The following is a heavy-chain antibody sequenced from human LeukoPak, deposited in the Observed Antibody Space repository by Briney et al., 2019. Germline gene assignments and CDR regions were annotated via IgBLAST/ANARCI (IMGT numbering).Heavy chain of an antibody. D-gene: IGHD2-2*02. Sequence: SVKVSCKASGGTFSSYAISWVRQAPGQGLEWMGGIIPIFGTANYAQKFQGRVTITADESTSTAYMELGSLRSEDTAVYYCARYCSSTSCYTYFDYWGQGTLVTVSS. J-gene: IGHJ4*02. CDR1: GGTFSSYA. CDR2: IIPIFGTA. V-gene: IGHV1-69*13. CDR3: ARYCSSTSCYTYFDY.